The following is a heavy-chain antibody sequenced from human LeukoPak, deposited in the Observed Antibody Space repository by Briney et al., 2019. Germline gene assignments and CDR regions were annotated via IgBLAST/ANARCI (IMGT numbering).Heavy chain of an antibody. V-gene: IGHV3-64*01. J-gene: IGHJ4*02. CDR1: GFTFSSYA. Sequence: GGSLRLSCAASGFTFSSYAMHWVRQAPGKGLECVSAISSNGGSTYYANSVKGRFTISRDNSKNTLYLQMGSLRAEDMAVYYCARGGAQRSSWYSDYWDQGTLVTVSS. CDR2: ISSNGGST. CDR3: ARGGAQRSSWYSDY. D-gene: IGHD6-13*01.